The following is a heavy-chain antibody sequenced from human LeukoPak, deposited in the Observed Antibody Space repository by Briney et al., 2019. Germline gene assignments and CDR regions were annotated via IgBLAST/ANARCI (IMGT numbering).Heavy chain of an antibody. CDR3: ARAYYDILTGYYFDY. CDR2: TYYRSKWYN. Sequence: SQTLSLTCAISGDSVSSNSAAWNWIRQSPSRGLEWLGRTYYRSKWYNEYAVSVKSRIIINPDTSKNQFSLKLSSVTAADTAVYYCARAYYDILTGYYFDYWGQGTLVTVSS. CDR1: GDSVSSNSAA. V-gene: IGHV6-1*01. D-gene: IGHD3-9*01. J-gene: IGHJ4*02.